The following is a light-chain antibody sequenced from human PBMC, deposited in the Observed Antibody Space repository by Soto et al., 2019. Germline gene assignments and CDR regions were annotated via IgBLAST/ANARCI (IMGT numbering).Light chain of an antibody. Sequence: EIVLTQSPATLSLSPGERATLSCRASQSVNNYLHWYQQKPGQAPRLLIFDASNRATGIPARFSGSGSATDFTLIISSLEPEDFAVYYCQHRSIWPVSFGQGTRLVIK. J-gene: IGKJ5*01. CDR3: QHRSIWPVS. CDR1: QSVNNY. V-gene: IGKV3-11*01. CDR2: DAS.